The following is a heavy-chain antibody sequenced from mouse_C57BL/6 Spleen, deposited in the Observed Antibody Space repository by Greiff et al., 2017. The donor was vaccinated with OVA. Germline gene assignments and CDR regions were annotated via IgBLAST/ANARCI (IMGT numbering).Heavy chain of an antibody. J-gene: IGHJ4*01. Sequence: VKLMESGAELVRPGTSVKVSCKASGYAFTNYLIEWVKQRPGQGLEWIGVINPGSGGTNYNEKFKGKATLTADKSSSTAYMQLSSLTSEDSAVYFCARRGPYAMDYWGQGTSVTVSS. CDR2: INPGSGGT. CDR3: ARRGPYAMDY. V-gene: IGHV1-54*01. CDR1: GYAFTNYL. D-gene: IGHD3-3*01.